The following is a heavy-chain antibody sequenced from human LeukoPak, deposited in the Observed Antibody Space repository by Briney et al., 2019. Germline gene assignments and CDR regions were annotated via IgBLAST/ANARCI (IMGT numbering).Heavy chain of an antibody. D-gene: IGHD3-10*01. CDR2: ISGSGGST. CDR3: AKDHKIGMVRAFDY. J-gene: IGHJ4*02. V-gene: IGHV3-23*01. CDR1: GFTFSSYG. Sequence: GGLRLSCAASGFTFSSYGMSWVRQAPGKGLEWVSAISGSGGSTYYADSVKGRFTISRDNSKNTLYLQMNSLRAEDAAVYFCAKDHKIGMVRAFDYWGQGTLVSVSS.